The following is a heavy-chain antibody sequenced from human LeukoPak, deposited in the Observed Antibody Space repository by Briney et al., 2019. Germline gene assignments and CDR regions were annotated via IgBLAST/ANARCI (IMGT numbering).Heavy chain of an antibody. CDR3: ARGRAGDFWSGGYYYYYGMDV. V-gene: IGHV3-30-3*01. CDR2: ISYDGSNK. Sequence: GGSLRLSCTASGFTFGTYWMAWVRQAPGKGLEWVAVISYDGSNKYYADSVKGRFTISRDNSKNTLYLQMNSLRAEDTAVYYCARGRAGDFWSGGYYYYYGMDVWGQGTTVTVSS. CDR1: GFTFGTYW. D-gene: IGHD3-3*01. J-gene: IGHJ6*02.